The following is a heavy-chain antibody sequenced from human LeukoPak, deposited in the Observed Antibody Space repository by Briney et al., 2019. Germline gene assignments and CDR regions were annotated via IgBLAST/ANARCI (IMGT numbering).Heavy chain of an antibody. CDR3: AKRLDSSSWYTQGY. D-gene: IGHD6-13*01. J-gene: IGHJ4*02. Sequence: PGGSLRLSCVVSGFTFSSYAMSWVRQAPGKGLEWVSSISGSGGNTYYADSVKGRFTISRDNSKNTLYLQMNSLRAEDTAVYYCAKRLDSSSWYTQGYWGQGTLVTVSS. V-gene: IGHV3-23*01. CDR2: ISGSGGNT. CDR1: GFTFSSYA.